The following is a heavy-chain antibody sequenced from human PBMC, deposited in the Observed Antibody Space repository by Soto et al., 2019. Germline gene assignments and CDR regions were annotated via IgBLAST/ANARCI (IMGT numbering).Heavy chain of an antibody. CDR3: ARGRIAVADFDY. J-gene: IGHJ4*02. Sequence: ASVKVSCKASGYTFTSYDINWVRQATGQGLEWMGWMNPNSGNTGYAQKFQGRVTMTRNTSISTAYMELSSLRSEDTAVYYCARGRIAVADFDYWGQGTLVTVSS. CDR2: MNPNSGNT. V-gene: IGHV1-8*02. CDR1: GYTFTSYD. D-gene: IGHD6-19*01.